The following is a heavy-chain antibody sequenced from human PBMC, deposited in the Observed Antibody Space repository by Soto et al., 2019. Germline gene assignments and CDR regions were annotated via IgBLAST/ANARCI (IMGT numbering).Heavy chain of an antibody. V-gene: IGHV4-59*08. D-gene: IGHD3-9*01. CDR3: ARHPGYYDVLTGYSTYYFDY. Sequence: PSETLSLTCAVYGGSFSGYSWTWIRQPPGTGLEWIGSIYYSGSTYYNPSLKSRVTISLDTSKNQFSLRLSSVTAADTAVYYCARHPGYYDVLTGYSTYYFDYWGQGTLVTVSS. CDR2: IYYSGST. J-gene: IGHJ4*02. CDR1: GGSFSGYS.